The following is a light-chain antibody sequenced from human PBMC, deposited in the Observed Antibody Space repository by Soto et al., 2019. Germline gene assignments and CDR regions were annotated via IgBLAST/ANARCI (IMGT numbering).Light chain of an antibody. J-gene: IGKJ3*01. CDR1: QSVAANY. CDR3: HQYGTASLT. V-gene: IGKV3-20*01. Sequence: FTKTPGTLSLSPGERATLSCRASQSVAANYLAWYQQKRGQAPRLLIYGASSRATGIPDRFSGSGSGTDFTLTISRLEPEDFSVYYCHQYGTASLTFGLGTKVDI. CDR2: GAS.